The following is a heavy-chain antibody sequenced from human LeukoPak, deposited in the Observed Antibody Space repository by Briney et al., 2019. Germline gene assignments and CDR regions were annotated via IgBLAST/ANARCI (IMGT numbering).Heavy chain of an antibody. D-gene: IGHD3-3*01. J-gene: IGHJ4*02. Sequence: PGGSLRLSCAASGFTFSSYSMNWVRQAPGKGLEWVSSISSSSSYIYYADSVKGRFTISRDNSKNTLYLQMNSLRAEDTAVYYCARVRYDFWSGYYDDYWGQGTLVTVSS. CDR3: ARVRYDFWSGYYDDY. CDR1: GFTFSSYS. V-gene: IGHV3-21*01. CDR2: ISSSSSYI.